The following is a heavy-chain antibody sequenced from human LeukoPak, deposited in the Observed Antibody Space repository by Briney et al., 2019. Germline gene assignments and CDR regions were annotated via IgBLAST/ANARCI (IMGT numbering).Heavy chain of an antibody. CDR2: ISYDGSNK. CDR1: GFTFSSYA. J-gene: IGHJ4*02. D-gene: IGHD2-15*01. V-gene: IGHV3-30*01. Sequence: GGSLRLSCAASGFTFSSYAMHWVRQAPGKGLEWVAVISYDGSNKYYADSVEGRFTISRDNSKNTLYLQMNSLRAEDTAVYYCARDVVLSRWGQGTLVTVSS. CDR3: ARDVVLSR.